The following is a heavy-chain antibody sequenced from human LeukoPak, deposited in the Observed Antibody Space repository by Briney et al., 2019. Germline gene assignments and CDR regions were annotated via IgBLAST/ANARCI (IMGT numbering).Heavy chain of an antibody. CDR2: ISATGSRK. Sequence: GGALRLSCVASGFTFSIYAMSWVRQAPGKGLEWVSSISATGSRKYYADSVKGRFTISRDNSTNTLYVQMNSLRAEDTAVYYCAKNLDYGDYWGHGILVTVSS. CDR1: GFTFSIYA. J-gene: IGHJ4*01. V-gene: IGHV3-23*01. D-gene: IGHD4/OR15-4a*01. CDR3: AKNLDYGDY.